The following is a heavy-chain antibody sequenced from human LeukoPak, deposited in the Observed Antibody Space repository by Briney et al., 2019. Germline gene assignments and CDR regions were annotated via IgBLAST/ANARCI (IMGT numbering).Heavy chain of an antibody. V-gene: IGHV3-33*01. CDR3: ARSDGDYYFDY. Sequence: GTSLRLACAASGFTLSNYGMHWVRQAPAKGLEWVAVIWYDGRNKYYADSVKGRFTISRDNSKNTLYLQLNSLRAEDTAVYYCARSDGDYYFDYWGQGTLVTVSS. J-gene: IGHJ4*02. CDR2: IWYDGRNK. CDR1: GFTLSNYG. D-gene: IGHD4-17*01.